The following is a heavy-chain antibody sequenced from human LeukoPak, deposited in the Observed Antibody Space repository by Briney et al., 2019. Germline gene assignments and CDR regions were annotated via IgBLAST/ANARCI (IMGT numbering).Heavy chain of an antibody. J-gene: IGHJ4*02. D-gene: IGHD1-26*01. Sequence: SVKVSCKAPGGTFSSYAISWVRQAPGQGLEWMGGIIPIFGTANYAQKFQGRVTITADESTSTAYMELSSLRSEDTAVYYCSISEPPLYYFDYWGQGTLVTVSS. V-gene: IGHV1-69*13. CDR1: GGTFSSYA. CDR2: IIPIFGTA. CDR3: SISEPPLYYFDY.